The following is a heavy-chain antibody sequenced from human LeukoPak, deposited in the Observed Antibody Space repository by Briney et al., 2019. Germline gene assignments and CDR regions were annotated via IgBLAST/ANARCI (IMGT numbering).Heavy chain of an antibody. CDR1: GGSISSGGYY. Sequence: PSQTLSLTCTVSGGSISSGGYYWSWIRQHPGKGLEWIGYIYYSGSTYYNPSLKSRVTISVDTSKHQFSLKLSSVTAADTAVYYCARMRPAQYGDYFDYWGQGTLVTVSS. V-gene: IGHV4-31*03. CDR3: ARMRPAQYGDYFDY. CDR2: IYYSGST. J-gene: IGHJ4*02. D-gene: IGHD4-17*01.